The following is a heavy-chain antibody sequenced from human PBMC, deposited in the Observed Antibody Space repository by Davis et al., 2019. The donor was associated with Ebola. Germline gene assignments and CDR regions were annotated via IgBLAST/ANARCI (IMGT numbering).Heavy chain of an antibody. V-gene: IGHV3-30*18. D-gene: IGHD3-22*01. CDR1: GFTFTYSG. CDR2: ISFDGSDT. J-gene: IGHJ4*02. CDR3: AKDARGGYYYADF. Sequence: GESLKISCATSGFTFTYSGIHWVRQAPGKGLEWVAVISFDGSDTYYADSVKGRFTISRDNSKTTVDLQMNSLRPEDTALYYCAKDARGGYYYADFGGQGTLVTVSS.